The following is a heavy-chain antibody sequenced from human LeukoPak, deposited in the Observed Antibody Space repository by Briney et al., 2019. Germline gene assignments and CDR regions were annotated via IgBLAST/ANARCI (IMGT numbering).Heavy chain of an antibody. Sequence: SSETLSLTCTVSGDSISSGSYYWSWIRQPAGKGLEWIGRLYTDGSTKYNPSLKSRVTISVDTSKNQFSLKLSSVTAADTAVYYCARRAYGDGIWGQGTMVTVSS. V-gene: IGHV4-61*02. D-gene: IGHD4-17*01. CDR1: GDSISSGSYY. J-gene: IGHJ3*02. CDR3: ARRAYGDGI. CDR2: LYTDGST.